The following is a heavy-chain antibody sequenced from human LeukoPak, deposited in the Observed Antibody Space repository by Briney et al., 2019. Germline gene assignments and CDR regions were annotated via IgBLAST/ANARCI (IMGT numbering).Heavy chain of an antibody. Sequence: GRSLRLSCAASGFTFSSYAMHWVRQAPGKGLEWVSGISGSGGSTYYADSVKGRFTISRDNSKNTLYLQMNSLRAEDTAVYYCAKDRSGWYYFDYWGQGTLVTVSS. CDR1: GFTFSSYA. CDR3: AKDRSGWYYFDY. D-gene: IGHD6-19*01. V-gene: IGHV3-23*01. CDR2: ISGSGGST. J-gene: IGHJ4*02.